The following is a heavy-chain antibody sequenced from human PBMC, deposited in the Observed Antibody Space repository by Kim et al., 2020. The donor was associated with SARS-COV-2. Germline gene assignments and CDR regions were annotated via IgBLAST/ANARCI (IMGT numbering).Heavy chain of an antibody. J-gene: IGHJ3*02. CDR3: ARPGARVTMVRGVKGSNHAFDI. D-gene: IGHD3-10*01. V-gene: IGHV4-34*01. CDR2: INHSGST. CDR1: GGSFSGYY. Sequence: SETLSLTCAVYGGSFSGYYWSWIRQPPGKGLEWIGEINHSGSTNYNPSLKSRVTISVDTSKNQFSLKLSSVTAADTAVYYCARPGARVTMVRGVKGSNHAFDIWGQGTMVTVSS.